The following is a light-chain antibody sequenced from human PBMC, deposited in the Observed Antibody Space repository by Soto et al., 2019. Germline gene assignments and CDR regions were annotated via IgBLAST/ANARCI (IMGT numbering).Light chain of an antibody. V-gene: IGLV1-47*01. CDR2: RNN. Sequence: QSVLTQPPSASGTPGQRVTISCSGSSSNIGSNYVYWYQQLPGTAPNLLIYRNNQRPSGVPDRFSGSKSGTSASLAISGLRSEDEADYYCAAWDDSLSGQVVFGGGTKLTVL. CDR1: SSNIGSNY. J-gene: IGLJ2*01. CDR3: AAWDDSLSGQVV.